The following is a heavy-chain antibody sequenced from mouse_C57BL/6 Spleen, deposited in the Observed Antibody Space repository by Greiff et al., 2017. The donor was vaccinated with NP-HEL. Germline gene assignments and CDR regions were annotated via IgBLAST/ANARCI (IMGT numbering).Heavy chain of an antibody. CDR1: GYTFTSYW. Sequence: QVQLQQPGAELVRPGSSVKLSCKASGYTFTSYWMHWVKQRPIQGLEWIGNIDPSDSETHYNQKFKDKATLTVDKSSSTAYMQLSSLTSEDSAVYYCARWGSGYVGWYFDVWGTGTTVTVSS. V-gene: IGHV1-52*01. CDR3: ARWGSGYVGWYFDV. D-gene: IGHD3-2*02. CDR2: IDPSDSET. J-gene: IGHJ1*03.